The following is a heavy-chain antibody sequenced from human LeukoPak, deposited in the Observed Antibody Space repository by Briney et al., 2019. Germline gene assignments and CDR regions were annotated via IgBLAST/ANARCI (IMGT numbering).Heavy chain of an antibody. CDR2: IYSGGST. CDR1: GFTVSSNY. Sequence: GGSLRLSCAASGFTVSSNYMSWVRQAPGRGLEWVSVIYSGGSTYYADSVKGRFTISRDNSKNTLFLQINSLRAGDTAVYYCARGTVTMVDYWGQGTLVTVSS. J-gene: IGHJ4*02. D-gene: IGHD3-10*01. V-gene: IGHV3-66*01. CDR3: ARGTVTMVDY.